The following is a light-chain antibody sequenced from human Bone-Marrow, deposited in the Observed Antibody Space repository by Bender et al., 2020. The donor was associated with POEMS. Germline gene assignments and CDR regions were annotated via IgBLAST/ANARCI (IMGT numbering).Light chain of an antibody. J-gene: IGLJ2*01. V-gene: IGLV3-25*03. Sequence: SYDLTQPPSVSVSPGQTATITCSGDELPKQYVYWYQQKAGQAPVLVIYKDTERPSGIPERFSGSTSGTIVTLTISGVQTEDEAAYYCQSADTTATYVVFGGGTRLTVL. CDR3: QSADTTATYVV. CDR2: KDT. CDR1: ELPKQY.